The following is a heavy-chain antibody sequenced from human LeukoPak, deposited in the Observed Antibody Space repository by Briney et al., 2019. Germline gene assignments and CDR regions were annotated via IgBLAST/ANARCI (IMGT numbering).Heavy chain of an antibody. D-gene: IGHD2-2*01. J-gene: IGHJ6*02. CDR2: INSDGSST. CDR1: GFTFSSYW. V-gene: IGHV3-74*01. CDR3: ARVVVVPAAMRVYYYYYGMDV. Sequence: PGGSLRLSCAASGFTFSSYWMHWVRQAPGKGLVWVSRINSDGSSTSYADSVKGRFTISRDNAKNTLYLQMNSLRAEDTAVYYCARVVVVPAAMRVYYYYYGMDVWGQGTTVTVSS.